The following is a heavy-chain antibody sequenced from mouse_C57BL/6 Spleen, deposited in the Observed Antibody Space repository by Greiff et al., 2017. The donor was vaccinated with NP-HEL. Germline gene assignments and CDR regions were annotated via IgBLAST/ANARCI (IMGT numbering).Heavy chain of an antibody. CDR3: ARRLYDGYSSYYAMDY. CDR1: GYAFSSSW. CDR2: IYPGDGDT. V-gene: IGHV1-82*01. D-gene: IGHD2-3*01. J-gene: IGHJ4*01. Sequence: QVQLQQSGPELVKPGASVKISCKASGYAFSSSWMNWVKQRPGKGLEWIGRIYPGDGDTNYNGKFKGKATLTADKSSSTAYMQLSSLTSEDSAVYFCARRLYDGYSSYYAMDYWGQGTSVTVSS.